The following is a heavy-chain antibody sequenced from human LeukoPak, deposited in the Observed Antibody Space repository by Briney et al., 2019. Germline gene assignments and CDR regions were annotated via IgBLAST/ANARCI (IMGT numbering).Heavy chain of an antibody. J-gene: IGHJ2*01. V-gene: IGHV3-11*01. D-gene: IGHD3-22*01. CDR3: ARALTTYDSSGYYYLDYWYFDL. CDR1: GFTFSDYY. CDR2: ISSSGSTI. Sequence: GGSLRLSCAASGFTFSDYYMSWIRQAPGKGLEWVSYISSSGSTIYYADSVKGRFTISRDNAKNSLYLQMNSLRAEDTAVYYCARALTTYDSSGYYYLDYWYFDLWGRGTLVTVSS.